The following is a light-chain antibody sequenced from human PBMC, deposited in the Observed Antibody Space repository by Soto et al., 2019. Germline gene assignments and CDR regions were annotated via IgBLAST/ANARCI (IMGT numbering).Light chain of an antibody. CDR1: QSVSRH. CDR2: DAS. J-gene: IGKJ4*01. V-gene: IGKV3-11*01. CDR3: QQRNNWPPVT. Sequence: EIVLTQSPATLSLSTGERATLSCRASQSVSRHLDWYQQKPGQAPRLLIYDASNRATGIPARFSGSGSGTDFTLTISSLEPEDFAVYYCQQRNNWPPVTFGGGTKVDIK.